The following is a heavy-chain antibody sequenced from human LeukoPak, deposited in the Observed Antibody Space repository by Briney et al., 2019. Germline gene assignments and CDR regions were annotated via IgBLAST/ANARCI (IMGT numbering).Heavy chain of an antibody. CDR2: IYYSGST. V-gene: IGHV4-30-4*01. J-gene: IGHJ4*02. CDR3: ARDSMATIRFDY. Sequence: PSETLTLTCTVSGGSISSGDYYWSWIRQPPGKGLEWIGYIYYSGSTYYNPSLKSRVTISVDTSKNQLSLKLSSVTAADTAVYYCARDSMATIRFDYWGQGTLVTVSS. CDR1: GGSISSGDYY. D-gene: IGHD5-24*01.